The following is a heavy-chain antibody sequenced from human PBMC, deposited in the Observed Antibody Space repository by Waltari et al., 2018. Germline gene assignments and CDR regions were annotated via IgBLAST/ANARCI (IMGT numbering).Heavy chain of an antibody. V-gene: IGHV3-23*03. CDR1: GFTFSSYA. Sequence: EVQLLESGGGLVQPGGSLRLPCAASGFTFSSYAMSWVRKAPGKGLEWVSVIYSGGSTYYADSVKGRFTISRDNSKNTLYLQMNSLRAEDTAVYYCAKDGMEQQLVPLDAFDIWGQGTMVTVSS. CDR2: IYSGGST. D-gene: IGHD6-13*01. J-gene: IGHJ3*02. CDR3: AKDGMEQQLVPLDAFDI.